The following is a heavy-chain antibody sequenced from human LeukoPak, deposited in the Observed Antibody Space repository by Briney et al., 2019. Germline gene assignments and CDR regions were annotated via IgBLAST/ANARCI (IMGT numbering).Heavy chain of an antibody. CDR3: PRAYYGMEV. CDR2: IYYSGST. Sequence: SDTLSLTCTVSGGSISSGGYYWSWIRQHPGKGLEWIGYIYYSGSTYYNPSLNSRVPISVDTSKNQFSLKLSSVTAADTAVYYCPRAYYGMEVWGQGPTVTVSS. V-gene: IGHV4-31*03. J-gene: IGHJ6*02. CDR1: GGSISSGGYY.